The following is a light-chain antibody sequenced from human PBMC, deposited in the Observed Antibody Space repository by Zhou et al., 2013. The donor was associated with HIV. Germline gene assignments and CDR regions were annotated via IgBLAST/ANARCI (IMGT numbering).Light chain of an antibody. J-gene: IGKJ4*01. CDR2: AAS. Sequence: DIQMTQSPSSLSASVGDRVTITCRASQDVRNWVAWYQQKPGQPPKLLIFAASTLQSGVPSRFSGSGSGTVFTLTINSLQPDDFATYYCQQANSFLPLTFGGGTKVEVE. CDR3: QQANSFLPLT. V-gene: IGKV1-12*01. CDR1: QDVRNW.